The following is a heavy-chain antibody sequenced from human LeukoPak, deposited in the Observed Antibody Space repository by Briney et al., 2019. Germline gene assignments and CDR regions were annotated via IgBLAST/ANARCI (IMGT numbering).Heavy chain of an antibody. V-gene: IGHV4-39*01. D-gene: IGHD3-22*01. CDR2: IYYSGNT. CDR3: ARRYYYDSSGRDPFDC. CDR1: GGSINTSRYY. Sequence: PSETLSLTCTVSGGSINTSRYYWGWVRQPPGKGLEWIGSIYYSGNTYYNPSLKSRVSISLDTSKNQFSLKLSSVTAADTAVYYCARRYYYDSSGRDPFDCWGQGTLVTVSS. J-gene: IGHJ4*02.